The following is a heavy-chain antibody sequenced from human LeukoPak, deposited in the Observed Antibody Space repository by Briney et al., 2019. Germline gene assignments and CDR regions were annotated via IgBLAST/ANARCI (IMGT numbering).Heavy chain of an antibody. D-gene: IGHD6-13*01. V-gene: IGHV3-30*18. CDR2: ISYDGSNK. Sequence: GGSLRLSCAASGFTFSSYGMHWVRQAPGKGLEWVAVISYDGSNKYYADSVKGRFTISRDNSLNTLYLQMNSLRAGDTAVYYCAKDPWTYNSSWYLDYWGQGTLVTVSS. CDR3: AKDPWTYNSSWYLDY. CDR1: GFTFSSYG. J-gene: IGHJ4*02.